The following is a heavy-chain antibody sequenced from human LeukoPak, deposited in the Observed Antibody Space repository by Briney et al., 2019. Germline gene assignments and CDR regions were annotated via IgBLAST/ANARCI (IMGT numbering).Heavy chain of an antibody. J-gene: IGHJ5*02. V-gene: IGHV4-30-2*01. CDR2: INHSGST. Sequence: PSQTLSLTCAVSGGSISSGGYSWSWIRQPPGKGLEWIGEINHSGSTNYNPSLKSRVTISVDTSKNQFSLKLSSVTAADTAVYYCARDKEVAVRGNTPNWFDPWGQGTLVTVSS. D-gene: IGHD1-14*01. CDR1: GGSISSGGYS. CDR3: ARDKEVAVRGNTPNWFDP.